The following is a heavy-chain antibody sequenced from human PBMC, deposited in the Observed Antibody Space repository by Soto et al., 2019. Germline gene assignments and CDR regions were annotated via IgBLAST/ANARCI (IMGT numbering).Heavy chain of an antibody. CDR2: INPVGGST. D-gene: IGHD1-26*01. Sequence: QVQLVQSGAEVKKPGASVRVSCKASGYTFTSYYIHWVRQAPGQGLEWVSIINPVGGSTNYAQKLQGRGTVTRDTSTSTVHMELSSLRSEDTAVYYCARGWGLVVYAMDVWGQGTTVTVSS. CDR3: ARGWGLVVYAMDV. V-gene: IGHV1-46*04. J-gene: IGHJ6*02. CDR1: GYTFTSYY.